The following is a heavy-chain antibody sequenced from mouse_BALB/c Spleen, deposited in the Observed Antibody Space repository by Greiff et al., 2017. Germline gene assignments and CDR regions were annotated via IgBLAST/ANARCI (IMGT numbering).Heavy chain of an antibody. CDR1: GFTFTDYY. J-gene: IGHJ4*01. Sequence: EVQGVESGGGLVQPGGSLRLSCATSGFTFTDYYMSWVRHPPGKALEWLGFIRNKANGYTTEYSASVKGRFTISRDNSQSILYLQMNTLRAEDSATYYCARDGAYYRYDLYAMDYWGQGTSVTVSS. CDR2: IRNKANGYTT. V-gene: IGHV7-3*02. CDR3: ARDGAYYRYDLYAMDY. D-gene: IGHD2-14*01.